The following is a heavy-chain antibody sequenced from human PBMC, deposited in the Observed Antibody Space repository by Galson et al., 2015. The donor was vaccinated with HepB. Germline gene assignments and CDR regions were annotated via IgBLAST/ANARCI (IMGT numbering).Heavy chain of an antibody. J-gene: IGHJ5*02. Sequence: SVKVSCKASGGTFSNYAVSWVRQAPGQGLEWMGGIIPMFGTANYAQKFLGRVTITAEESTSTAYMELSRLRSEDTAVYYCARSKDFFHSSGYPPPLSPWGQGTLVIVSS. V-gene: IGHV1-69*13. D-gene: IGHD3-22*01. CDR2: IIPMFGTA. CDR3: ARSKDFFHSSGYPPPLSP. CDR1: GGTFSNYA.